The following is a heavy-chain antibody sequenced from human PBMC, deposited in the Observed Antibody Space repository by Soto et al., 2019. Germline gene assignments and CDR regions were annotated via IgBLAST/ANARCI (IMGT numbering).Heavy chain of an antibody. J-gene: IGHJ4*02. V-gene: IGHV3-7*01. D-gene: IGHD3-16*01. CDR1: GFTFSTYW. CDR3: VRVRRVRNYVWDFDY. Sequence: EVQLVESGGGLVQPGGSLRLSCAASGFTFSTYWMSWVRQAPGKGLEWVANIKQDGSEKFYVDSVKGRFTISRDNAKNSLYLQMNSLRAEDTAVYYCVRVRRVRNYVWDFDYWGQGTLVTVSS. CDR2: IKQDGSEK.